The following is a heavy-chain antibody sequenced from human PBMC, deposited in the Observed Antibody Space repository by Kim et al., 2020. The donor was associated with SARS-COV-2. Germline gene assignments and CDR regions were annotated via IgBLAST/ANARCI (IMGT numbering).Heavy chain of an antibody. V-gene: IGHV3-15*01. CDR2: DGGTT. CDR3: TESSTTH. Sequence: DGGTTDYAAPVKGRFTISRDDSKNTLYLQMNSLKTEDTAVYYCTESSTTHWGQGTLVTVSS. J-gene: IGHJ4*02. D-gene: IGHD6-13*01.